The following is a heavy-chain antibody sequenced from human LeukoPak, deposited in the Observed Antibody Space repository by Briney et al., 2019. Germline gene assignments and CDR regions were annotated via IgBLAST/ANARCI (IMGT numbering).Heavy chain of an antibody. CDR2: FDAEDGET. CDR3: ATEPFFDY. J-gene: IGHJ4*02. CDR1: GYTFTGFS. V-gene: IGHV1-24*01. Sequence: ASVKVSCKVSGYTFTGFSMSWVRQAPGQGLEWMGGFDAEDGETIHAQKFQGRVTMTADTSTDTAYMELRSLRSEDTAVYYCATEPFFDYWGQGTLVTVSS.